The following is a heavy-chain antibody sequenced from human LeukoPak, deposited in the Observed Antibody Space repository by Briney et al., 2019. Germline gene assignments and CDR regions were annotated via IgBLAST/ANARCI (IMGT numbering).Heavy chain of an antibody. V-gene: IGHV4-38-2*02. Sequence: PSETLSLTCTVSGYSISSGYYWGWIRQPPGKGLEWIGSIYHSGSTYYNPSLKSRVTIPVDTSKNQFSLKLSSVTAADTAVYYCARDYYYGSGSYYPVDYWGQGTLVTVSS. CDR3: ARDYYYGSGSYYPVDY. CDR1: GYSISSGYY. D-gene: IGHD3-10*01. J-gene: IGHJ4*02. CDR2: IYHSGST.